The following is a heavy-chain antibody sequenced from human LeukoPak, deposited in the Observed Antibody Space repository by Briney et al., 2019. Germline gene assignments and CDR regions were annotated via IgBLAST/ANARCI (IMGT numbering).Heavy chain of an antibody. D-gene: IGHD6-19*01. CDR3: ARQIAVAGTNNYYMDV. Sequence: GESLKISCKGSGYSFTSYWIGWVRQMPGKGLEWMGIIYPGDSETRYSPSFQGQVTISADKSISTAYLQWSSLKASDTAMYYCARQIAVAGTNNYYMDVWGKGTTVTVSS. V-gene: IGHV5-51*01. CDR2: IYPGDSET. J-gene: IGHJ6*03. CDR1: GYSFTSYW.